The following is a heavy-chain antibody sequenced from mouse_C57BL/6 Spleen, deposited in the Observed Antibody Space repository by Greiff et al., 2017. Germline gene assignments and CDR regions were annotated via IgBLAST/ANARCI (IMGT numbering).Heavy chain of an antibody. D-gene: IGHD2-4*01. V-gene: IGHV3-6*01. Sequence: ESGPGLVKPSQSLSLTCSVTGYSITSGYYWNWIRQFPGNKLEWMGYISYDGSNNYNPSLKNRISITRDTSKNQFFLKLNSVTTEDTATYYCARDLNDYDGNWYFDVWGTGTTVTVSS. J-gene: IGHJ1*03. CDR1: GYSITSGYY. CDR3: ARDLNDYDGNWYFDV. CDR2: ISYDGSN.